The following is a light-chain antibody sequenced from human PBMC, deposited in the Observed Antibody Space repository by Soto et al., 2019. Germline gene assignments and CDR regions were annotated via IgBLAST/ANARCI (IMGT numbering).Light chain of an antibody. J-gene: IGLJ1*01. CDR1: NSDVGGYNY. CDR3: SSYTTSNTRQIV. Sequence: SVLTQPASVSGSPGQSITISCTGTNSDVGGYNYVSWYQHHPGKAPKLMIYDVSNRPSGVSNRFSGSKSGNTASLTISVLQPEDEADYYCSSYTTSNTRQIVFGTGTKVTVL. V-gene: IGLV2-14*03. CDR2: DVS.